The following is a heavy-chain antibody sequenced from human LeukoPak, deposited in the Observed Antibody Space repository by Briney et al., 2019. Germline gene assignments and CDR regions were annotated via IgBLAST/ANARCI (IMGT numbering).Heavy chain of an antibody. CDR3: ARDSVYSGSSLDY. D-gene: IGHD1-26*01. J-gene: IGHJ4*02. Sequence: SQTLSLTCAVSGGSISSGGYSWSWIRQPPGKGLEWIGYIYYSGSTYYNPSLKSRVIVSVDTSKNQFSLKLTSVTAADTAVYYCARDSVYSGSSLDYWGQGTLVTVSS. CDR2: IYYSGST. CDR1: GGSISSGGYS. V-gene: IGHV4-30-4*07.